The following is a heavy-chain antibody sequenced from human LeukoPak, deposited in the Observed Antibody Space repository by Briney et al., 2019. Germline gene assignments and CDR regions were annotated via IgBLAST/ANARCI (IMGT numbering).Heavy chain of an antibody. CDR2: IYSGGST. CDR1: GGSISSSSYY. D-gene: IGHD4-11*01. J-gene: IGHJ4*02. V-gene: IGHV3-53*01. Sequence: ETLSLTCTVSGGSISSSSYYWGWVRQAPGQGLEWVSVIYSGGSTYYADSVKGRFTISRDNSKNTLYLQMNSLRAEDTAVYYCARELMTTHTMGYWGQGTLVTVSS. CDR3: ARELMTTHTMGY.